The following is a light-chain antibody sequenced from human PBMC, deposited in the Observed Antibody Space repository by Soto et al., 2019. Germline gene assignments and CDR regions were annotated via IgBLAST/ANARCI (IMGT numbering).Light chain of an antibody. CDR1: QNIMNY. V-gene: IGKV1-39*01. CDR3: QQGYDVPRT. CDR2: STS. Sequence: DIQMTQSPSSLSASVGDRVTITCRSSQNIMNYLHWYPQQPGKAPKVLIYSTSTLQTEFPSRFSGSGSGTDFTVTISGLQAEDFGTYYCQQGYDVPRTFGQGTKV. J-gene: IGKJ1*01.